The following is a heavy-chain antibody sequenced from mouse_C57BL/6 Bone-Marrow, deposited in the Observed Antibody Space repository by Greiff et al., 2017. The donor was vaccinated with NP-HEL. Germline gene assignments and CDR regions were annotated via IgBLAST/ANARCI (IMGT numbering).Heavy chain of an antibody. CDR1: GYTFTEYT. J-gene: IGHJ4*01. V-gene: IGHV1-62-2*01. CDR2: FYPGSGSI. D-gene: IGHD1-1*01. Sequence: QVQLQQSGAELVKPGASVKLSCKASGYTFTEYTIHWVKQRSGQGLEWIGWFYPGSGSIKYNEKFKDKATLTADQSSRTVYMELSRLTSEDSAVYFCARHEVNYYGSLYYAMDYWGQGTSVTVSS. CDR3: ARHEVNYYGSLYYAMDY.